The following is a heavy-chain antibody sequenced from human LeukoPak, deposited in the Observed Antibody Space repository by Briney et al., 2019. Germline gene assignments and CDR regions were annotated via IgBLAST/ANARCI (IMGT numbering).Heavy chain of an antibody. CDR3: ARGSEWSSGVSDY. V-gene: IGHV3-21*01. Sequence: PGESLRLSCVASGFTFSRCGMNWVRQAPGKGLEWVSSISGSTTYIYYADSVKGRFTISRDNAKNSLYLQMNSLRAEDTAVYYCARGSEWSSGVSDYWGQGTLVTVSS. CDR2: ISGSTTYI. CDR1: GFTFSRCG. J-gene: IGHJ4*02. D-gene: IGHD3-3*01.